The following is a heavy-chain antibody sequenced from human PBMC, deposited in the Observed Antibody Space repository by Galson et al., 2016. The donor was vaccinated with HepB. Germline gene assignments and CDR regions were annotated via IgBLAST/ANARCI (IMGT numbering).Heavy chain of an antibody. CDR2: IKPDGRGK. J-gene: IGHJ2*01. V-gene: IGHV3-7*01. D-gene: IGHD6-6*01. CDR3: AKDSSSAL. CDR1: GFTFSTSW. Sequence: SLRLSCAASGFTFSTSWMSWVRQAPGKGLEWVANIKPDGRGKYYVDSVKGRLTISRDNAKNSLFLQMNSLRAEDTAVYYCAKDSSSALWGRGSLVTVSS.